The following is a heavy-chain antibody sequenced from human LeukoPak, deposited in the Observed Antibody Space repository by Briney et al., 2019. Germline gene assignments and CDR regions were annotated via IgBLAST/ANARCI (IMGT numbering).Heavy chain of an antibody. Sequence: PAGGSLRLSCAASGFTFSSYSMNWVRQAPGKRLEWLSYISSSSSTIYYADSVKGRFTISRDNAKNSVYLQMNSLRDEDTAVYYCARDQGSSGWYAYYFDYWGQGTLVTVSS. CDR1: GFTFSSYS. CDR2: ISSSSSTI. V-gene: IGHV3-48*02. CDR3: ARDQGSSGWYAYYFDY. D-gene: IGHD6-19*01. J-gene: IGHJ4*02.